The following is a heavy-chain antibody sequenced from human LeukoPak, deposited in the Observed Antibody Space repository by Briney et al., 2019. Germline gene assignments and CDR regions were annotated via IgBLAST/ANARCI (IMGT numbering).Heavy chain of an antibody. J-gene: IGHJ6*04. D-gene: IGHD3-10*02. CDR3: AELGITMIGGV. CDR2: ISNSGNTI. CDR1: GFTFSDYY. V-gene: IGHV3-11*04. Sequence: GGSLRLSCAASGFTFSDYYMSWIRQAPGKGLEWVSYISNSGNTIHYADSVKGRFTISRDNAKNSLYLQMNSLRAEDTAVYYCAELGITMIGGVWGKGTTVTISS.